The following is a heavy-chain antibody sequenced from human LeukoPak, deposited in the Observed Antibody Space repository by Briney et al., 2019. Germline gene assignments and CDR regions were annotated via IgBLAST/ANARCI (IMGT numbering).Heavy chain of an antibody. CDR2: IKQDGSEK. CDR3: ARGTIAAAGYYYFDY. D-gene: IGHD6-13*01. Sequence: PGGSLRLPCAASGFTFSSYWMIWVRQPPGKGLEWVANIKQDGSEKYYVDSVKGRFTISRDNAKNSLYLQMNSLRAEDTAVYYCARGTIAAAGYYYFDYWGQGTQVTVSS. V-gene: IGHV3-7*04. CDR1: GFTFSSYW. J-gene: IGHJ4*02.